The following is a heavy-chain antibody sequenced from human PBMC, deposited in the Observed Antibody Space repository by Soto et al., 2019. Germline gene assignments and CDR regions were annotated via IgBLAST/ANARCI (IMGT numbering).Heavy chain of an antibody. V-gene: IGHV2-5*02. CDR1: GFSLSTSGVG. Sequence: QITLKESGPTLVKPTQTLTLTCTFSGFSLSTSGVGVGWIRQPPGKALEWLALIYWDDDKRYRPSLKSRLTSTRDTVRNPDVRTRTNMDPGDTATYYFAHKGQGARGFKYWGQGTLVTVSS. CDR2: IYWDDDK. CDR3: AHKGQGARGFKY. J-gene: IGHJ1*01.